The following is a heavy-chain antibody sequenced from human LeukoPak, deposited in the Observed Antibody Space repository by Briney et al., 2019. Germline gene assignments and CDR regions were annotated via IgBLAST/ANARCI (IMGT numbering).Heavy chain of an antibody. D-gene: IGHD3-22*01. CDR2: IIPIFGTA. CDR1: GGTFSSYA. CDR3: ARDSYYDSSGSTAADY. Sequence: GSSVKVSCKASGGTFSSYAISWVRQAPGQGLEWMGGIIPIFGTANYAQKFRGRVTITADESTSTAYMELSSLRSEDAAVYYCARDSYYDSSGSTAADYWGQGTLVTVSS. V-gene: IGHV1-69*01. J-gene: IGHJ4*02.